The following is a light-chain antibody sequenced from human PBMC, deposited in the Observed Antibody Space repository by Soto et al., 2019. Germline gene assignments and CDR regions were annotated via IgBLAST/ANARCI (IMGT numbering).Light chain of an antibody. CDR3: SSYAGNNNRYV. Sequence: QSALTQPPCASGSPGQSVTISCTGTSSDVGGYNFVSWYQQHPGKAPKLMIYEVNKRPSGVPNRFSGSKSGNTASLTVSGLQAEDEADYYCSSYAGNNNRYVFGTGTKLTVL. J-gene: IGLJ1*01. CDR1: SSDVGGYNF. CDR2: EVN. V-gene: IGLV2-8*01.